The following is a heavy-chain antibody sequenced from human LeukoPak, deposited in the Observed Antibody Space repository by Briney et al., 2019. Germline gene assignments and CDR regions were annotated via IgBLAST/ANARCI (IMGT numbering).Heavy chain of an antibody. D-gene: IGHD6-13*01. CDR1: GFTFSSCV. J-gene: IGHJ4*02. V-gene: IGHV3-23*01. CDR2: IGGSGSTT. Sequence: GGSQRLSCAASGFTFSSCVMSWVRQAPGKGLEWVSAIGGSGSTTYYADSVKGRFTISRDNSKDTLYLQMNSLRAEDTAVYYCAKDYSSSWSVFDYWAREPWSPSPQ. CDR3: AKDYSSSWSVFDY.